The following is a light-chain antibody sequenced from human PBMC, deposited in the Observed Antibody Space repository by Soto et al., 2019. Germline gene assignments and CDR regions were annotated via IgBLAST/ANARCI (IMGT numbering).Light chain of an antibody. CDR2: DAS. CDR3: QRYNNWSY. CDR1: ESVSRN. Sequence: EIVMTQSPATLSVSPGERVTLSCRATESVSRNLAWYQQKPGQAPRLLIYDASTSATGIPARFSGSGSGTDFTLTISNLQSEDYAVYYCQRYNNWSYFGQGTRLDIK. J-gene: IGKJ5*01. V-gene: IGKV3-15*01.